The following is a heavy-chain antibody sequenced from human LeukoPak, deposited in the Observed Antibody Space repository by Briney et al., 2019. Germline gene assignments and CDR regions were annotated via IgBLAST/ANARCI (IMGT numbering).Heavy chain of an antibody. D-gene: IGHD3-10*01. J-gene: IGHJ6*02. Sequence: SETLSLTCTVSGGSISSSSYYWGWIRQPPGKGLEWIGSIYYSGSTYYNPSLKSRVTISVDTSKNQFSLKLSSVTAADTAVYYCARDPGSGSYYNAEYYYYYYGMDVWGQGTTVTVSS. CDR2: IYYSGST. V-gene: IGHV4-39*02. CDR3: ARDPGSGSYYNAEYYYYYYGMDV. CDR1: GGSISSSSYY.